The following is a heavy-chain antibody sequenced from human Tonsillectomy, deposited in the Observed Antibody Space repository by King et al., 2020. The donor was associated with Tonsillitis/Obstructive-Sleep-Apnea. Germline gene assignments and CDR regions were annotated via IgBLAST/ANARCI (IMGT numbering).Heavy chain of an antibody. V-gene: IGHV4-31*03. Sequence: VQLQESGPGLVKPSQTLSLTCTVSGDSITSGASYWSWIRHHPGKGLEWIGSVSYSGSTYYNPSLKSRVTISVDTSKNQFSLRLSSVTAADTAVYYCASTIPPHYYYYMDVWGTGTTVTVSS. J-gene: IGHJ6*03. CDR2: VSYSGST. CDR3: ASTIPPHYYYYMDV. D-gene: IGHD5-24*01. CDR1: GDSITSGASY.